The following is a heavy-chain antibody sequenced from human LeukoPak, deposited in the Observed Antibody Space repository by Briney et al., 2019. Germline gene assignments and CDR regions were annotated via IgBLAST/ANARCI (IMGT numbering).Heavy chain of an antibody. J-gene: IGHJ4*02. Sequence: ASVKVSCKASGYTFTGYYMHWVRQAPGQGLEWMGWINPNSGGTNYAQKFQGRVTMTRDTSISTAYMELSRLRSDDTAAYYCARDPSIVGATAPTDYWGQGTLVTVSS. V-gene: IGHV1-2*02. CDR2: INPNSGGT. CDR3: ARDPSIVGATAPTDY. D-gene: IGHD1-26*01. CDR1: GYTFTGYY.